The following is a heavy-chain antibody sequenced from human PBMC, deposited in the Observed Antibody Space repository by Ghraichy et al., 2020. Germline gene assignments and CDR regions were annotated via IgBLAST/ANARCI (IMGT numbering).Heavy chain of an antibody. CDR2: ISGSGGTT. CDR1: GFTFSNFA. CDR3: AKGGSDGDYGRFDY. J-gene: IGHJ4*02. D-gene: IGHD4-17*01. V-gene: IGHV3-23*01. Sequence: GGSLRLSCAASGFTFSNFAMNWVRQAPGKGLEWVSGISGSGGTTFYADSVRGRFTISRDNSKNTLYLQMNSVRAEDTAVYYCAKGGSDGDYGRFDYWGQGTLVTVSS.